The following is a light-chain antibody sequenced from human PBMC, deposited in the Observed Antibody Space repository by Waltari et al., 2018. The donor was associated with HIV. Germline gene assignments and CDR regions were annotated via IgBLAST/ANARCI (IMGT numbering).Light chain of an antibody. Sequence: EIVLTQSPATLSLSPGERATLSCRASQSVSAYLAWYQQKPGQAPRLLIYDASNRATGIPVRFSGSGSGTDFTLTISSLEPEDFAVYYCYQRSDWPRTFGQGTKVEIK. V-gene: IGKV3-11*01. CDR3: YQRSDWPRT. J-gene: IGKJ1*01. CDR2: DAS. CDR1: QSVSAY.